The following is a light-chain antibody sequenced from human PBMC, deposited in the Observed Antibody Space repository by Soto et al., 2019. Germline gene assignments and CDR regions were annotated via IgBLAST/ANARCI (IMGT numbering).Light chain of an antibody. J-gene: IGKJ1*01. CDR3: QLYGVSPKT. V-gene: IGKV3-20*01. CDR1: QTVSNSY. Sequence: EIVLTQSPGTLSLSPGERVTLSCRASQTVSNSYLAWYQQKRGQAPRLLIFDASTRATGIPDRFSGGGSGTDFTLTISRLEPEDFAVYYCQLYGVSPKTFGQGTNVEVK. CDR2: DAS.